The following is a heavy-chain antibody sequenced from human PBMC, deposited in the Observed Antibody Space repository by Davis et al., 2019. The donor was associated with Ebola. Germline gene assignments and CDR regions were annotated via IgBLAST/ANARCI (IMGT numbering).Heavy chain of an antibody. CDR2: INHSGRT. Sequence: MPSETLSLTCAVYGGSFSGYYWSWIRQPPGKGLERIGEINHSGRTNYNPSLKSRVTISVDRSKKQFSLKLRSVTAADTAMYYCARGPTPSYDVLTGYYNHAFDIWGRGTMVTVSS. CDR3: ARGPTPSYDVLTGYYNHAFDI. D-gene: IGHD3-9*01. J-gene: IGHJ3*02. CDR1: GGSFSGYY. V-gene: IGHV4-34*01.